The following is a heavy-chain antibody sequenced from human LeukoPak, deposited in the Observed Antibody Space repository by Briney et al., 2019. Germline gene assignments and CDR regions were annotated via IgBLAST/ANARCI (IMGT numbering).Heavy chain of an antibody. CDR2: ISNSGNTI. J-gene: IGHJ4*02. Sequence: PGGSLRLSCAVSGFTFSSYEMNWVRQAPGKGLEWVSYISNSGNTIYYADSVKSRFTISRDNAKNSLYLQINSLRADDTAVYYCAGVRWYIGSRVLDYWGQGTLVTVSS. V-gene: IGHV3-48*03. D-gene: IGHD1-26*01. CDR1: GFTFSSYE. CDR3: AGVRWYIGSRVLDY.